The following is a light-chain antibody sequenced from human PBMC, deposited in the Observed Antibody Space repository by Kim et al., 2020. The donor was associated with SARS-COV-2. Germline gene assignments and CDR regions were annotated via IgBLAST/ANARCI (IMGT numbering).Light chain of an antibody. J-gene: IGLJ2*01. CDR3: QAWDSSTVV. CDR2: QDS. Sequence: SYELTQPPSVSVAPGQTASITCSGDNLGDKYACWYQQKPGQSPVLVIYQDSERPSGIPERFSGSNSGNTATLTISGTQAMDEADYYCQAWDSSTVVFGGG. CDR1: NLGDKY. V-gene: IGLV3-1*01.